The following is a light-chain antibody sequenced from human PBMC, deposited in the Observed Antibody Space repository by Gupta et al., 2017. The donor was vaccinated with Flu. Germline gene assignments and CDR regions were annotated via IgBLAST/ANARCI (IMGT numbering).Light chain of an antibody. CDR3: QQDSSSPYT. CDR1: QTIRNSY. J-gene: IGKJ5*01. V-gene: IGKV3-20*01. CDR2: GSS. Sequence: GTLSLSPGEGATLSCRASQTIRNSYLACYQQNPGQTPRLLIYGSSSRATGIPDRFSGSASGTDFTLTISILEPEDFAVYYCQQDSSSPYTFGQGTQVEIK.